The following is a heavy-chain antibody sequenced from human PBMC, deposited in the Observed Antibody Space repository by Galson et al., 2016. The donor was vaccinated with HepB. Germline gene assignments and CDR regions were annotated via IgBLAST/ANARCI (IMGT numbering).Heavy chain of an antibody. CDR3: AKDSSSAL. D-gene: IGHD6-6*01. Sequence: SLRLSCAASGFTFRTSWMSWVRQPPGKGPEWVANINPDGSQTYYVDSVKGRFNISKDNAKNSLYLRMNSLRADDTAVYYCAKDSSSALWGRGSLVTVSS. CDR1: GFTFRTSW. CDR2: INPDGSQT. V-gene: IGHV3-7*01. J-gene: IGHJ2*01.